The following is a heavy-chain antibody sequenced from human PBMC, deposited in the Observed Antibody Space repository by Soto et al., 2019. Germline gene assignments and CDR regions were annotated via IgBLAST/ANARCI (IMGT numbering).Heavy chain of an antibody. CDR1: GGTIRSSNYY. Sequence: PSETLSLTCTVSGGTIRSSNYYWAWIRQPPGKGLEWIGSIDYSGSTYYNPSLKSRVTISVDTSKNHFSPKLGSVTAADTALYYCSRRAPEGFDPWGQGTLVTVSS. CDR2: IDYSGST. V-gene: IGHV4-39*02. J-gene: IGHJ5*02. CDR3: SRRAPEGFDP.